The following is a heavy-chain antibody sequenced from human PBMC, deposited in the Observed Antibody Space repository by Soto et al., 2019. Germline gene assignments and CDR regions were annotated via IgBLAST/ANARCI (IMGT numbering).Heavy chain of an antibody. CDR3: ARDYRLGLYDFWSGYLLPDY. Sequence: PGGSLRLSCAASGFTFSSYAMHWVRQAPGKGLEWVAVISYDGSNKYYADSVKGRFTISRDNSKNTLYLQMNSLRAEDTAVYYCARDYRLGLYDFWSGYLLPDYWGQGTLVTVSS. V-gene: IGHV3-30-3*01. D-gene: IGHD3-3*01. CDR2: ISYDGSNK. J-gene: IGHJ4*02. CDR1: GFTFSSYA.